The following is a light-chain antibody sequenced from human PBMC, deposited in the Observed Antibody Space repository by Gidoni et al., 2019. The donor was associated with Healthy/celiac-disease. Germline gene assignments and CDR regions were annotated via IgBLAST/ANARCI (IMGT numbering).Light chain of an antibody. CDR1: QGLSSY. Sequence: AIRMTQSPSSFSASPGDRVTITCRASQGLSSYLAWYQQKPGKSPKLLIYAASTLQSGVPSRFRGSGSGTDFTLTISCLQSEDFANYYCQQYYSYPYTFGQGTKLEIK. V-gene: IGKV1-8*01. J-gene: IGKJ2*01. CDR3: QQYYSYPYT. CDR2: AAS.